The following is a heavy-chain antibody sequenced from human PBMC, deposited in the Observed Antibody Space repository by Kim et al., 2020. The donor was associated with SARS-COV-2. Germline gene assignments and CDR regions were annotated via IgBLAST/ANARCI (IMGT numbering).Heavy chain of an antibody. Sequence: GGSLRLSCAASGFTFSSSAMSWVRQAPGKGLEWVSAISGSGGSTYYADSVKGRFTISRDNSKNTLYLQMNSLRAEDTAVYYCAKGRSGYYLFDYWGQGTLVTVSS. J-gene: IGHJ4*02. D-gene: IGHD3-22*01. CDR1: GFTFSSSA. CDR2: ISGSGGST. CDR3: AKGRSGYYLFDY. V-gene: IGHV3-23*01.